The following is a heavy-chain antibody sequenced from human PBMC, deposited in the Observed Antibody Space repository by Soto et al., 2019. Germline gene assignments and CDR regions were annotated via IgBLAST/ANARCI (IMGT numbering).Heavy chain of an antibody. V-gene: IGHV5-10-1*01. Sequence: GESLKISCNGSGYIFTSYWISWVRQMPGKGLEWMGRIDPSDSYTNYSPSFQGHVTISADKSISTAYLQWSSLKASDTAMYYCARRREDYYDSSGYSYYFDYWGQGTLVTVSS. CDR1: GYIFTSYW. D-gene: IGHD3-22*01. J-gene: IGHJ4*02. CDR3: ARRREDYYDSSGYSYYFDY. CDR2: IDPSDSYT.